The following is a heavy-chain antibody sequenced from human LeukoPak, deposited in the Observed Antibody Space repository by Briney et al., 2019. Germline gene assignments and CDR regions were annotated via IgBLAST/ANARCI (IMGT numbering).Heavy chain of an antibody. V-gene: IGHV4-4*09. D-gene: IGHD7-27*01. CDR3: ARHGGWGNNWLDP. Sequence: SETLSLTCTGSGGSISGYYWSWIRQPPGKGREWIGYIFTSGTTNYDPSLRGRLTMSVDTSKNQFSLNLRSVTAADTAVYYCARHGGWGNNWLDPWGQGTLVTVSS. CDR2: IFTSGTT. CDR1: GGSISGYY. J-gene: IGHJ5*02.